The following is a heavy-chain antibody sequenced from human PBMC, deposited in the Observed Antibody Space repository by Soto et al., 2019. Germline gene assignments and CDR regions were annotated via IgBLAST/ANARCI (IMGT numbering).Heavy chain of an antibody. CDR2: ISVGGGNT. J-gene: IGHJ4*03. CDR1: GFTFSSYA. V-gene: IGHV3-23*01. Sequence: SGGSLRLSFAASGFTFSSYAMSWVRQSPGKALEWLSAISVGGGNTQYADSVKGRFTITGDNSKSTLYLQMNSLRAEDTAVYYCAKSIQIWLNDGYYFDYWGQGTLVTVSS. D-gene: IGHD5-18*01. CDR3: AKSIQIWLNDGYYFDY.